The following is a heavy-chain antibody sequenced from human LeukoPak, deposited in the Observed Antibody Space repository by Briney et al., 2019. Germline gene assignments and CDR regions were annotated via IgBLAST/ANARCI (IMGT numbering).Heavy chain of an antibody. V-gene: IGHV3-48*02. Sequence: PGGSLRLSCAASGFTFSSYSMNWVRQAPGKGLEWVSYISSGSSTIYYADSVKGRFTISRDDAKNSLYLQMNSLRDEDTAVYYCARGTTVITYYWGQGTLVTVSS. CDR3: ARGTTVITYY. CDR1: GFTFSSYS. CDR2: ISSGSSTI. J-gene: IGHJ4*02. D-gene: IGHD4-23*01.